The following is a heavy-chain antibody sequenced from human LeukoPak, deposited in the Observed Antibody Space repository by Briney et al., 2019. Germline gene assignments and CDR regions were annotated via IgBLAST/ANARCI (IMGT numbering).Heavy chain of an antibody. J-gene: IGHJ5*02. D-gene: IGHD3-3*01. V-gene: IGHV4-38-2*02. Sequence: SETLSLTCTVSGYSISSGYYWGWIRQPPGKGREWIGSIYHSGSTYYNPSLKSRVTISVDTSKNQFSLKLSSVTAADTAVYYCARKRPTIFGVVTWFDPWGQGTLVTVSS. CDR2: IYHSGST. CDR3: ARKRPTIFGVVTWFDP. CDR1: GYSISSGYY.